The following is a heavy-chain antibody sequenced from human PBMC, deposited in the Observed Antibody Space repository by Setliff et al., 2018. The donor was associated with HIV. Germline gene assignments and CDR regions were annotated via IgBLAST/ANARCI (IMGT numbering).Heavy chain of an antibody. CDR3: ARLDLRYGVDV. Sequence: SETLSLTCSVAGYSLTRGYYWGWIRQPPGEGLEWIASSFHSGSTYSSASLKSRVTTSVDTSKNQFSLRLTSVTAADTAIYYCARLDLRYGVDVWGQGTTVTSP. J-gene: IGHJ6*02. CDR1: GYSLTRGYY. V-gene: IGHV4-38-2*01. CDR2: SFHSGST.